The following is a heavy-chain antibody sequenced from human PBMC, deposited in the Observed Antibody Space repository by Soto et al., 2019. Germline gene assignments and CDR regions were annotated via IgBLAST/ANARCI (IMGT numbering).Heavy chain of an antibody. CDR1: AGTFVNYA. J-gene: IGHJ4*02. CDR3: AGVALGGILLGGVDS. CDR2: IYPMFGTT. Sequence: QVQLVQSGAEVKKPASSVKVSCKASAGTFVNYAITWVRQAPGQGLEMMGTIYPMFGTTYNAQKLNDRVTFTADESTSTAFMDLSGLRSQDTAVYYCAGVALGGILLGGVDSWGQGTLGTVSS. D-gene: IGHD1-26*01. V-gene: IGHV1-69*18.